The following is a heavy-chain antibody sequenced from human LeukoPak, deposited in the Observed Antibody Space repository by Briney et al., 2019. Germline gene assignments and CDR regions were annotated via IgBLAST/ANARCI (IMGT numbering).Heavy chain of an antibody. J-gene: IGHJ5*02. CDR2: IYYSGST. V-gene: IGHV4-39*01. CDR3: ARGLFSGSSGWYNWFDP. CDR1: GGSISSSSYY. Sequence: SETLSLTCTVSGGSISSSSYYWGWIRQPPGKGLEWIGSIYYSGSTYYNPSLKSRVTISVDTSKNQFSLKLSSVTAADTAVYYCARGLFSGSSGWYNWFDPRGQGTLVIVSS. D-gene: IGHD6-13*01.